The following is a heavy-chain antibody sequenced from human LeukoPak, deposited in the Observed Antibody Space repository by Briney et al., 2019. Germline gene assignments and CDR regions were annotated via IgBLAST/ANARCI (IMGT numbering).Heavy chain of an antibody. D-gene: IGHD2-2*02. CDR1: GGSISSYY. CDR3: AREAIRYGMDV. Sequence: SETLSLTCTVSGGSISSYYWSWIRQPPGKGLVWIGYIYYSGSTNYNPSLKSRVTISVDTSKNQFSLKLSSVTAADTAVYYCAREAIRYGMDVWGQGTTVTVSS. J-gene: IGHJ6*02. CDR2: IYYSGST. V-gene: IGHV4-59*01.